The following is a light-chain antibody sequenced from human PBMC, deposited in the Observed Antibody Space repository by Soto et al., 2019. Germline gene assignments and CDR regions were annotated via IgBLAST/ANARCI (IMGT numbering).Light chain of an antibody. CDR3: LQHNSNWGTWT. CDR1: LRISNY. V-gene: IGKV1-17*01. Sequence: DIQMTQSPSSLSSSLGDRVTITCRASLRISNYLAWYQQKPGKTPNLLIYAASNWQTGIPARFSGSGFGTEFSLTISSLQPEEFAAYFCLQHNSNWGTWTFGQGTKVDIK. CDR2: AAS. J-gene: IGKJ1*01.